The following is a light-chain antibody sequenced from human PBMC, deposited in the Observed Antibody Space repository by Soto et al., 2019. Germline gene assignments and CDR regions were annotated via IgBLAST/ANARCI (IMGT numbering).Light chain of an antibody. CDR3: QQYNNWPRT. J-gene: IGKJ1*01. Sequence: EIVMTQSPATLSVSPGERATLSCRASQSVSSNLAWYQQKPGQATRLLIYSASTRATGIPARLSGSGSGTEIALTISRLQSEDFAVYNCQQYNNWPRTFGQGTKVEIK. CDR1: QSVSSN. CDR2: SAS. V-gene: IGKV3-15*01.